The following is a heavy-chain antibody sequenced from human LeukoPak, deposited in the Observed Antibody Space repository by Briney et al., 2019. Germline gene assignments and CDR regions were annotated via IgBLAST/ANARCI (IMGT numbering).Heavy chain of an antibody. J-gene: IGHJ3*02. CDR2: ISGSGDST. CDR3: AKVTGSESYLADAFDI. CDR1: GLAFSRYG. V-gene: IGHV3-23*01. D-gene: IGHD3-10*01. Sequence: GGSLRLSCAASGLAFSRYGMNWVRQAPGKGLEWVSAISGSGDSTYHADSVRGRFTVSGDNSKNTLYLQMKSLRAEDTAVYYCAKVTGSESYLADAFDIWGHGTVVIVSS.